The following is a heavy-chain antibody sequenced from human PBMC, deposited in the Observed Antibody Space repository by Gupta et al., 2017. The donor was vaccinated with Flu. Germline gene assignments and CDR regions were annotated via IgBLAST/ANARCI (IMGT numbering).Heavy chain of an antibody. CDR3: VRDHSTTWRSGKYYDY. Sequence: VHLAESGVGLVKPGGSLRISRQVSGFPFRSYEMNWVRQDPGKGGEWGASISRFSSYIDYADAVKVRFTISIDNAHKSVSLQIASLSADDTAVYYCVRDHSTTWRSGKYYDYWGQGILGSVSA. D-gene: IGHD2/OR15-2a*01. CDR2: ISRFSSYI. CDR1: GFPFRSYE. J-gene: IGHJ4*02. V-gene: IGHV3-21*01.